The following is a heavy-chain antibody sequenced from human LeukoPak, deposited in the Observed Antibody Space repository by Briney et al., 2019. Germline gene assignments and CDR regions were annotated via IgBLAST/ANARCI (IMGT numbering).Heavy chain of an antibody. CDR1: GFTFSSYW. V-gene: IGHV3-7*04. CDR2: IKQDGSEK. J-gene: IGHJ4*02. CDR3: ARSFQLWPSGDDY. Sequence: GESLKISCAASGFTFSSYWMSCVRQAPGKGLEWVANIKQDGSEKYYVDSVKGRFTISRDNAKNSLYLQMNSLRAEDTAVYYCARSFQLWPSGDDYWGQGTLVTVSS. D-gene: IGHD5-18*01.